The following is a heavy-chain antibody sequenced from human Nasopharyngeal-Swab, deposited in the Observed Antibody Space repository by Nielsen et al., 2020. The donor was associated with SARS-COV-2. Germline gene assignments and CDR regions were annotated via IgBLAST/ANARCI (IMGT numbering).Heavy chain of an antibody. CDR3: ARQKAVAFYYYYGMDV. Sequence: GGSLRLSCKGSGYSFTSYWISWVRQLPGKGLEWMGRIDPSDSYTNYSPSFQGHVTISADKSISTAYLQWSSLKASDTAMYYCARQKAVAFYYYYGMDVWGQGTTVTVPS. V-gene: IGHV5-10-1*01. CDR1: GYSFTSYW. D-gene: IGHD6-19*01. CDR2: IDPSDSYT. J-gene: IGHJ6*02.